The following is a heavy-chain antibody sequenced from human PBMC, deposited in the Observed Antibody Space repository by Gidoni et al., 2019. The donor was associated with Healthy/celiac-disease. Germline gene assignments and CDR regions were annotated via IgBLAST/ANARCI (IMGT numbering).Heavy chain of an antibody. J-gene: IGHJ6*02. CDR3: ARGTLERYCSGGSCYSGIMRPYYYYYGMDV. CDR2: INHSGST. Sequence: QVQLQQWGAGLLKPSETLSLTCAVYGGSFSGYYWSWIRQPPGKGLEWIGEINHSGSTNYNPSLKSRVTISVDTSKNQFSLKLSSVTAADTAVYYCARGTLERYCSGGSCYSGIMRPYYYYYGMDVWGQGTTVTVSS. CDR1: GGSFSGYY. V-gene: IGHV4-34*01. D-gene: IGHD2-15*01.